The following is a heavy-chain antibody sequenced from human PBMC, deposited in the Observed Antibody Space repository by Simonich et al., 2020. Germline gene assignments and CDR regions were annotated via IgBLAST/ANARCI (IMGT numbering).Heavy chain of an antibody. CDR3: ARKRFLEWFFDY. CDR2: ICSSSSYI. V-gene: IGHV3-21*01. J-gene: IGHJ4*02. D-gene: IGHD3-3*01. Sequence: EVQLVESGGGLVKPGGSLRLSCAASGFTFSSYSMNWVRQAPGKGLEGVSSICSSSSYIYYADSVKGRCTISRDNAKNSLYLQMNSLRAEDTAVYYCARKRFLEWFFDYWGQGTLVTVSS. CDR1: GFTFSSYS.